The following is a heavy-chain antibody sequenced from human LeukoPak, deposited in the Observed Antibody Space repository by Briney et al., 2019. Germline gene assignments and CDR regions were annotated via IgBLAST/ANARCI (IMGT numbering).Heavy chain of an antibody. CDR1: GFSFSDYA. Sequence: GGSLRLSCAASGFSFSDYAIYWVRQTPGKGLEWVAFIRFDGSNKIYADSVKGRFTISRDNAKNSLYLQMNSLRAEDTAVYYCARVADYGDFDYWGQGTLVTVSS. CDR3: ARVADYGDFDY. V-gene: IGHV3-30*02. CDR2: IRFDGSNK. D-gene: IGHD4-17*01. J-gene: IGHJ4*02.